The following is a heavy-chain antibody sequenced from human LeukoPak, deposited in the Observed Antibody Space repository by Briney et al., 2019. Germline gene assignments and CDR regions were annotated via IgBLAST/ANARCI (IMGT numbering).Heavy chain of an antibody. CDR1: GYSFPIYG. CDR3: ARCGAAVTTHFSH. D-gene: IGHD4-17*01. V-gene: IGHV1-18*01. CDR2: ISASDGTI. J-gene: IGHJ4*02. Sequence: ASVQVSCKASGYSFPIYGITWARQAPGQGLEYLGWISASDGTINYAQKVQDRVTMTTDTSTSTAYLELRSLRSEDTAVYYCARCGAAVTTHFSHWGQGTLVTVSS.